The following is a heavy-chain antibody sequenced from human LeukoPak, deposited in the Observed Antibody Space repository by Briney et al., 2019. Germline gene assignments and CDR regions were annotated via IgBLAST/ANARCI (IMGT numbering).Heavy chain of an antibody. V-gene: IGHV4-59*01. Sequence: PSETLSLTCSVSGGSLTYYYWSWIRQPPGKGLEWIGYIYYSGSTNYNPSLKSRVTISVDTSKNQFSLKLSSVTAADTAVYYCARAGRIWGPLDYWGQGTLVTVSS. CDR1: GGSLTYYY. CDR3: ARAGRIWGPLDY. CDR2: IYYSGST. D-gene: IGHD3-10*01. J-gene: IGHJ4*02.